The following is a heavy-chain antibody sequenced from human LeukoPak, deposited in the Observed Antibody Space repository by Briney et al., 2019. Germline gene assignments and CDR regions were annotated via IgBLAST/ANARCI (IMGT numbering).Heavy chain of an antibody. CDR2: IKHDGRVK. CDR1: GFTCSSYW. V-gene: IGHV3-7*05. D-gene: IGHD5-24*01. J-gene: IGHJ3*02. CDR3: ARDGQVGGLQYDAFDI. Sequence: GGSLRHSCAASGFTCSSYWVSWVPQAPGKGLKWVANIKHDGRVKYYVASVKGRLTISRDNAKSSLCLKMNRLRAEDTAVYYCARDGQVGGLQYDAFDIGGQGTMVTVSS.